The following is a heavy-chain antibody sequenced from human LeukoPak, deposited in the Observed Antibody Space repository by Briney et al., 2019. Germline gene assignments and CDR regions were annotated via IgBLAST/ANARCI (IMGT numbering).Heavy chain of an antibody. V-gene: IGHV4-34*01. CDR2: INHSGST. CDR3: ARDSGIGSYYDY. CDR1: GGSFSGYY. Sequence: SETLSLTCAVYGGSFSGYYWSWIRQPPGKGLEWIGEINHSGSTNYNPSLKSRVTISVDTSKNQFSLKLSSVTAADTAVYYCARDSGIGSYYDYWGQGTLVTVSS. D-gene: IGHD3-10*01. J-gene: IGHJ4*02.